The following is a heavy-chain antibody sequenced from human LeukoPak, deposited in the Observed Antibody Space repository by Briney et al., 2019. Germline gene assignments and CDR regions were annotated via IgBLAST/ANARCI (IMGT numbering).Heavy chain of an antibody. CDR1: GFTFTSSA. CDR3: AAVPPAPHHAFDI. Sequence: GTSVKVSCKASGFTFTSSAMQWVRQARGQRLEWIGWIVVGSGNTNYAQKFQERVTITRDMSTSTAYMELSSLRSEDTAVYHCAAVPPAPHHAFDIWGQGTMVTVSS. V-gene: IGHV1-58*02. J-gene: IGHJ3*02. CDR2: IVVGSGNT.